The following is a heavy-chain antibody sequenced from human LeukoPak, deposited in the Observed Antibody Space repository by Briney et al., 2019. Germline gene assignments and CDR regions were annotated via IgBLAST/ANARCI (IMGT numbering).Heavy chain of an antibody. Sequence: GRSLRLSCAASGFTFDDYAMHWVRQAPGKGLEWVSGISWNSGSIGYADSVKGRFTISRDNAKNSLYPQMNSLRAEDTALYYCAKEPRIVGATSFDYWGQGTLVTVSS. V-gene: IGHV3-9*01. CDR1: GFTFDDYA. D-gene: IGHD1-26*01. J-gene: IGHJ4*02. CDR2: ISWNSGSI. CDR3: AKEPRIVGATSFDY.